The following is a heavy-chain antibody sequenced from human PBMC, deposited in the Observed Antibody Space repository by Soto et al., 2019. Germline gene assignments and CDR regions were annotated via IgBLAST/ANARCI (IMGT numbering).Heavy chain of an antibody. CDR3: AKANNDYGGKSAFDI. J-gene: IGHJ3*02. V-gene: IGHV3-72*01. D-gene: IGHD4-17*01. CDR1: GFTFSDHY. CDR2: TRNKANSYTT. Sequence: GSLRLSCAASGFTFSDHYMDWVRQAPGKGLEWVGRTRNKANSYTTEYAASVKGRFTISRDDSKNSLYLQMNSLRAEDTAVYYCAKANNDYGGKSAFDIWGQGTMVTVSS.